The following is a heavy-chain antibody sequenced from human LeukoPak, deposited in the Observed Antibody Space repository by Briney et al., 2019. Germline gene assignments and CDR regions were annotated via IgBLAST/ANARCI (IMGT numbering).Heavy chain of an antibody. CDR3: ARNMRLGDFDY. J-gene: IGHJ4*02. CDR2: IYHSGST. V-gene: IGHV4-39*07. CDR1: GGSISSGNFY. Sequence: PSETLSLTCTVSGGSISSGNFYWGWIRQPPGKGLEWIGEIYHSGSTNYNPSLKSRVTISVDKSKNQFSLKLSSVTAADTAVYYCARNMRLGDFDYWGQGTLVTVSS. D-gene: IGHD3-16*01.